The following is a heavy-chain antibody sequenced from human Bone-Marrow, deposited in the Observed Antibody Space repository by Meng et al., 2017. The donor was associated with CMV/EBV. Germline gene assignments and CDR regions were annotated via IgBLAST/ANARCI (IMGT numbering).Heavy chain of an antibody. CDR3: AKDLSESSSWYRDYYYGMDV. Sequence: SLKISCAASGFTFDDYAMHWVRQAPGKGLEWVSGISWNSGSIGYADSVKGRFTISRDNAKNSLYLQMNSLRAEDTAVYYCAKDLSESSSWYRDYYYGMDVWGQGTTVTVSS. CDR1: GFTFDDYA. V-gene: IGHV3-9*01. D-gene: IGHD6-13*01. J-gene: IGHJ6*02. CDR2: ISWNSGSI.